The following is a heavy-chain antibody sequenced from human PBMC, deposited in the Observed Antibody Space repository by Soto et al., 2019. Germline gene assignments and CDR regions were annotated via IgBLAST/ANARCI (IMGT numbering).Heavy chain of an antibody. CDR2: ISARGDST. CDR3: AKALTRSIVTDTF. J-gene: IGHJ4*02. D-gene: IGHD2-21*02. V-gene: IGHV3-23*01. CDR1: VCPFSTFS. Sequence: ILSXASSVCPFSTFSMNWFLLGPVKGPEWVSAISARGDSTYYAYSVRGRFTISRDNSKNALYLMMSNLRPEDTAIYYCAKALTRSIVTDTFWGQGTLVTVSS.